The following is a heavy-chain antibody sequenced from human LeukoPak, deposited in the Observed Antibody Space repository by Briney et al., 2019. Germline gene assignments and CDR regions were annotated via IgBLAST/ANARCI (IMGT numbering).Heavy chain of an antibody. V-gene: IGHV4-39*07. CDR3: ARGHVLRFLEWLPEPVNWFDP. CDR2: IYYSGST. CDR1: GGSISSSSYY. D-gene: IGHD3-3*01. J-gene: IGHJ5*02. Sequence: PSGTLSLTCTVSGGSISSSSYYWGWIRQPPGKGLEWIGSIYYSGSTYYNPSLKSRVTISVDTSKNQFSLKLSSVTAADTAVYYCARGHVLRFLEWLPEPVNWFDPWGQGTLVTVSS.